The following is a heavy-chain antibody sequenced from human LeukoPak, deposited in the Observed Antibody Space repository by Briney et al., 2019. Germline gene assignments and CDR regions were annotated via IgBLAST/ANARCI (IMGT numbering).Heavy chain of an antibody. CDR2: IHYSGST. CDR1: GSSISSYY. CDR3: ARRLGGTSTGFDY. D-gene: IGHD2-2*01. J-gene: IGHJ4*02. Sequence: PSETLSLTCTVSGSSISSYYWSWIRQPPGKGREWIGSIHYSGSTTYNPSLKSRVTISVDTSKNQFSLKLSSVTAADTAVYYCARRLGGTSTGFDYWGQGTLVTVSS. V-gene: IGHV4-59*08.